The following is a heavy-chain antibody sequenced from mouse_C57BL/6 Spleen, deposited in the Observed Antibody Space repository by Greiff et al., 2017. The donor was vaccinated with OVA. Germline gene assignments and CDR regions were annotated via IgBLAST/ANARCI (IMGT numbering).Heavy chain of an antibody. CDR1: GFTFSSYA. CDR2: ISDGGSYT. D-gene: IGHD1-3*01. CDR3: ARDKGPYAMDY. Sequence: DVQLVESGGGLVKPGGSLKLSCAASGFTFSSYAMSWVRQTPEKRLEWVATISDGGSYTYYPDNVKGRFTISRDNAKNNLYLQMSHLKSEDTAMYYCARDKGPYAMDYWGQGTSVTVSS. J-gene: IGHJ4*01. V-gene: IGHV5-4*01.